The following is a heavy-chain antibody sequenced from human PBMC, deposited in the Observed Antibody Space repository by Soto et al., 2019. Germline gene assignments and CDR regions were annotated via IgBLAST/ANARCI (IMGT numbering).Heavy chain of an antibody. J-gene: IGHJ3*02. CDR1: GFTFDDYA. CDR3: GKDMLVILARGLGQCSGGSCLGGHNGFDM. Sequence: EVQLVESGGGLVQPGRSLRLSCAASGFTFDDYAMHWVRQAPGKGLEWVGGISWNSDSIGYADSVKGRVTISRDNAKNSLNRQMNSLRAEETALYYCGKDMLVILARGLGQCSGGSCLGGHNGFDMWGQGTMVTVSS. CDR2: ISWNSDSI. D-gene: IGHD2-15*01. V-gene: IGHV3-9*01.